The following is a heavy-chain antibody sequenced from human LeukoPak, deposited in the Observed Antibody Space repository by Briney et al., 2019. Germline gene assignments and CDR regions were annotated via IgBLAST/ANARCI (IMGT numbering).Heavy chain of an antibody. J-gene: IGHJ5*02. V-gene: IGHV4-39*01. CDR1: GRFISFSDSFSDYY. CDR3: ARLSLVLSDNWFDP. CDR2: IYYTGIT. Sequence: SETLSLTCTVSGRFISFSDSFSDYYWGWDRQSSGKAPEWIGNIYYTGITYINPSLERRITISIDTSKKQFSLKMNFVTEADTAVYYCARLSLVLSDNWFDPWGQGTLVTVSS. D-gene: IGHD2-21*01.